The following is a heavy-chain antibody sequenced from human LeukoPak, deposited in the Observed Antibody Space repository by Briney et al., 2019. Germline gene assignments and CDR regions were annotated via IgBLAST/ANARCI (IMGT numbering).Heavy chain of an antibody. CDR3: AGVAFRRGPLPNLGARSYYFDY. Sequence: SETLSLTCTVSGGSISSYYWSCIRQPPGKGLEWFGYIYYSGSTNYNPSLKSRVTISVDTSKNQFSLKLSSVTAADTAVYYCAGVAFRRGPLPNLGARSYYFDYWGQGTLVTVSS. CDR2: IYYSGST. D-gene: IGHD3-16*01. CDR1: GGSISSYY. V-gene: IGHV4-59*01. J-gene: IGHJ4*02.